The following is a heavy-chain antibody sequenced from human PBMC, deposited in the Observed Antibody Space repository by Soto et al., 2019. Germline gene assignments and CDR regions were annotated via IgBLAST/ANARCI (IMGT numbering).Heavy chain of an antibody. D-gene: IGHD2-15*01. CDR1: GGTFSSYA. J-gene: IGHJ5*02. CDR2: IIPIFGTA. Sequence: QVPLVQSGAEVKQPGSSVKVPCKASGGTFSSYAISWVRQAPGQGLEWMGGIIPIFGTANYAQKFQGRVTITADESTSTAYMELSSLRSEDTAVYYCAIASCSGGSCYYNWFDPWGQGTLVTVSS. V-gene: IGHV1-69*12. CDR3: AIASCSGGSCYYNWFDP.